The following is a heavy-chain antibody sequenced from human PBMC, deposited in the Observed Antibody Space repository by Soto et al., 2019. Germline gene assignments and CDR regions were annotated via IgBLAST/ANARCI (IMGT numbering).Heavy chain of an antibody. D-gene: IGHD5-18*01. CDR2: ISWNSGSI. V-gene: IGHV3-9*01. Sequence: PGGSLRLSCAASGFTFDDYAMHWVRQAPGKGLEWVSGISWNSGSIGYADSVKGRFTISRDNAKNSLYLQMNSLRAEDTALYYCAKDRAVRYSYGFGWAPDYWGQGTLVTVSS. CDR3: AKDRAVRYSYGFGWAPDY. CDR1: GFTFDDYA. J-gene: IGHJ4*02.